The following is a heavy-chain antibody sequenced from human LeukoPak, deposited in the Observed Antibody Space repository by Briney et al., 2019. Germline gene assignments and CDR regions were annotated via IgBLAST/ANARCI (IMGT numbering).Heavy chain of an antibody. J-gene: IGHJ3*02. CDR2: IKEDGSVK. D-gene: IGHD3-22*01. Sequence: PGGSLRLSCAASGFSLSSYWMSWVRQAPGKGLEWVAEIKEDGSVKQYVDSVKGRFTISRDNAENSLYLQMNSLRAEDTAVYYCAKWGRNKGGYYLDAFDIWGQGTMVTVSS. CDR3: AKWGRNKGGYYLDAFDI. V-gene: IGHV3-7*03. CDR1: GFSLSSYW.